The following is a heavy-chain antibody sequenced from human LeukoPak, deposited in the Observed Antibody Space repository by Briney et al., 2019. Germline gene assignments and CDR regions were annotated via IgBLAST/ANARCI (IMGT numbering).Heavy chain of an antibody. CDR3: VRDNGGSGWFY. J-gene: IGHJ4*02. V-gene: IGHV3-7*05. Sequence: GGSLGLSCAASGFTFSSYWMSWVRQGPGKELEWVANINTDGSEKLYVDSVKGRFTISRDNAKNSLYLQMNSLRAEDTAVYYCVRDNGGSGWFYWGPGTPVTVSS. D-gene: IGHD6-19*01. CDR1: GFTFSSYW. CDR2: INTDGSEK.